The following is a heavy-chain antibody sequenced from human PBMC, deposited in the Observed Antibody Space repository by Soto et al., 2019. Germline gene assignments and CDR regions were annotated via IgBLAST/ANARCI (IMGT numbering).Heavy chain of an antibody. J-gene: IGHJ5*02. V-gene: IGHV3-23*01. Sequence: PGGSLRLSWAASGFTFSTFAMSWVRQAPGKGLEWVSAISASGGSTYYADSVKGRFTISRDNSNNTLYLQMNSLTVEDTAVYYCAKDPRVSFAPWGKGTLVTVSS. CDR2: ISASGGST. CDR3: AKDPRVSFAP. CDR1: GFTFSTFA.